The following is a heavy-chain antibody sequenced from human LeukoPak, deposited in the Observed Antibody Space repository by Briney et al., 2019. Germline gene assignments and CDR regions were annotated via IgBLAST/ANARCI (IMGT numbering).Heavy chain of an antibody. CDR1: GGTFSSYA. D-gene: IGHD2-21*01. Sequence: SVKVSCKASGGTFSSYAISWVRQAPGQGLEWMGGIIPIFGTANYAQKFQGRVTITTDESTSTAYMELSSLRSEDTAVYYCASALCGGDCYSYYYFDYWGQGTLVTVSS. J-gene: IGHJ4*02. CDR3: ASALCGGDCYSYYYFDY. V-gene: IGHV1-69*05. CDR2: IIPIFGTA.